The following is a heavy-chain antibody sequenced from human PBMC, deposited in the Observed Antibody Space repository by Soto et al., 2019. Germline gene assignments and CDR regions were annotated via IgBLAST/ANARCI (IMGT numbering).Heavy chain of an antibody. J-gene: IGHJ5*02. CDR3: AGYNWNYYFDP. CDR1: GGSVRDGSYY. Sequence: SETLSLTCTVSGGSVRDGSYYWAWLRQPPGNGLEWIGHIYHSGSTIYNPSLKSRVTISIDTSKSQFSLNLNSMTAADTAVYYCAGYNWNYYFDPWGQGTLVTVSS. D-gene: IGHD1-7*01. V-gene: IGHV4-61*01. CDR2: IYHSGST.